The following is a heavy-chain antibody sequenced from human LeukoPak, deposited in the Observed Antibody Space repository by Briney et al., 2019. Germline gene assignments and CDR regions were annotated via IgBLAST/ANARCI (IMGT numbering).Heavy chain of an antibody. CDR1: GYTFTGYY. V-gene: IGHV1-2*02. J-gene: IGHJ6*03. CDR3: ARDGEGKGLTVVKVGYYYYMDV. CDR2: INPNSGGT. D-gene: IGHD4-23*01. Sequence: GASVKVSCKASGYTFTGYYMHWVRQAPGQGLEWMGWINPNSGGTNYAQKFQGRVTMTRDTSISTAYMELSRLRSDDTAVYYCARDGEGKGLTVVKVGYYYYMDVWGKGTTATVSS.